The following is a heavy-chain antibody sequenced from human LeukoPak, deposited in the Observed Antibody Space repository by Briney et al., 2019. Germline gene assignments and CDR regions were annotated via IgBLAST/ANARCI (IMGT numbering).Heavy chain of an antibody. CDR1: GGSISSGGFY. D-gene: IGHD6-13*01. CDR3: ARLSAAAGSPFDC. CDR2: IYYIGST. Sequence: SQTLSLTCTVSGGSISSGGFYWSWIRQHPGKGLEWIGYIYYIGSTYYNPSLKSRVTMSVDTSKNQFSLKLSSVTAADTAVYFCARLSAAAGSPFDCWGQGTLVTVSS. V-gene: IGHV4-31*03. J-gene: IGHJ4*02.